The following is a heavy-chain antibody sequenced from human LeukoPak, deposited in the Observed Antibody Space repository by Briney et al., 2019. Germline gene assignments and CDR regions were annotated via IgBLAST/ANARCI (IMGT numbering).Heavy chain of an antibody. CDR2: ISSSGSTI. CDR3: GNEYDSSGYYYGRHFDY. J-gene: IGHJ4*02. D-gene: IGHD3-22*01. V-gene: IGHV3-11*01. CDR1: GFTFSDYY. Sequence: GGSLRLSCAASGFTFSDYYMSWIRQAPGKGLEWVSYISSSGSTIYYADSVKGRFTISRDNAKNSLYLQMNSLRAEDTAVYYCGNEYDSSGYYYGRHFDYWGQGTLVTVSP.